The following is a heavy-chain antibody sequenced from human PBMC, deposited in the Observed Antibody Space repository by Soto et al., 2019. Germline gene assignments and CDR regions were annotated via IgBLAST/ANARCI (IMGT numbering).Heavy chain of an antibody. CDR1: GFRVSDNS. V-gene: IGHV3-53*01. CDR3: ARELSGSWYNWFDP. D-gene: IGHD6-13*01. J-gene: IGHJ5*02. CDR2: IHSDATT. Sequence: EMQLVESGGNWIQPGGSLRLSCAASGFRVSDNSMTWVRQAPGKGLEWISVIHSDATTYFADSVKGRFIISRDNSNNTVYLQMNSLRAEDTATYYCARELSGSWYNWFDPWGQGTRVTVSS.